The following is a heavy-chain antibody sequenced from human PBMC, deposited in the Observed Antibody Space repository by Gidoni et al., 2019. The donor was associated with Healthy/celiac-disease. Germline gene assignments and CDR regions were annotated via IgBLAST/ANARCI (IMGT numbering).Heavy chain of an antibody. J-gene: IGHJ4*02. V-gene: IGHV3-23*01. Sequence: EVQLLESGGGLVQPGGSLRLSCAASGFTFISYAMSWVRPAPGKGLEWVSAISGSGGSTYYADSVKGRFTISRDKSKNTLYLQMNSLRAEDTAVYYCAKAWNRDYYDSPVYWGQGTLVTVSS. CDR1: GFTFISYA. D-gene: IGHD3-22*01. CDR3: AKAWNRDYYDSPVY. CDR2: ISGSGGST.